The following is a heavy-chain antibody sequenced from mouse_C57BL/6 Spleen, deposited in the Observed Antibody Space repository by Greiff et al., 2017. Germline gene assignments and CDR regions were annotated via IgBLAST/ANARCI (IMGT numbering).Heavy chain of an antibody. CDR2: IDPANGNT. J-gene: IGHJ4*01. D-gene: IGHD3-2*02. CDR1: GFNIKNTY. Sequence: VQLQQSVAELVRPGASVKLSCTASGFNIKNTYMHWVKQRPEQGLECIGRIDPANGNTKYAPKFQGKATITAVTSSNTAYLQLSSLTSEDTAIYYCADSSGYLYYYAMDYWGQGTSVTVSS. V-gene: IGHV14-3*01. CDR3: ADSSGYLYYYAMDY.